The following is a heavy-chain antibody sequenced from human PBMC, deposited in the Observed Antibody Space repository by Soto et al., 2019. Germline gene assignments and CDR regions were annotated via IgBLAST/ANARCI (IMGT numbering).Heavy chain of an antibody. CDR1: GFTFSSYS. CDR3: ARDLNYDFWSGYYANDY. Sequence: EVQLVESGGGLVKPGGSLRLSCAASGFTFSSYSMNWVRQAPGKGLEWVSSISSSSSYIYYADSVKGRFTISRDNAKNTLYLQMNHLRAEDTAVYYCARDLNYDFWSGYYANDYWGQGTLVTVSS. D-gene: IGHD3-3*01. CDR2: ISSSSSYI. V-gene: IGHV3-21*01. J-gene: IGHJ4*02.